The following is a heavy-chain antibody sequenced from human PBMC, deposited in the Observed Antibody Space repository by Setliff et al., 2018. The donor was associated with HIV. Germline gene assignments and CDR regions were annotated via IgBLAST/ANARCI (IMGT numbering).Heavy chain of an antibody. J-gene: IGHJ4*02. V-gene: IGHV4-39*01. Sequence: PSETLSLTCTVSSGSVSRSDYYWGWIRQTPGKGLEWIGSIYWSGLTFYNPSLKSRVTISVDTSKNQFSLMLSSVTAADTAVYYCARAAAGNTGPFDLWGQGSPVTVSS. CDR1: SGSVSRSDYY. D-gene: IGHD4-17*01. CDR2: IYWSGLT. CDR3: ARAAAGNTGPFDL.